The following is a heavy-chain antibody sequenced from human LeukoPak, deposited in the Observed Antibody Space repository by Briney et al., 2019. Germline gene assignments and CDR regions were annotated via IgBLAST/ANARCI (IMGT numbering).Heavy chain of an antibody. V-gene: IGHV3-33*04. CDR2: IWLDEKNK. D-gene: IGHD6-19*01. Sequence: PESSLRLSCAASGFTFSKYGMHWVRQAPGKGLEWMAVIWLDEKNKYYADSVKGRFTISRDNSKNTLYLEMNSLRADDTAVYYCAKDRAVAGTDARYYFDYWGQGTLVTVSA. CDR3: AKDRAVAGTDARYYFDY. J-gene: IGHJ4*02. CDR1: GFTFSKYG.